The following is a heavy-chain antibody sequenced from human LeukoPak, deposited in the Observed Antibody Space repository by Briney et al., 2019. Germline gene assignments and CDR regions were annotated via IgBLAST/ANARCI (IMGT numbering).Heavy chain of an antibody. CDR3: ARFFSGGSCYSCRYFDY. V-gene: IGHV4-34*01. Sequence: SETLSLTCAVYGGSFSGYYWGWIRQPPGKGLEWIGSIYYSGSTYYNPSLKSRVTISVDTSKNQFSLKLSSVTAADTAVYYCARFFSGGSCYSCRYFDYWGQGTLVTVSS. D-gene: IGHD2-15*01. J-gene: IGHJ4*02. CDR1: GGSFSGYY. CDR2: IYYSGST.